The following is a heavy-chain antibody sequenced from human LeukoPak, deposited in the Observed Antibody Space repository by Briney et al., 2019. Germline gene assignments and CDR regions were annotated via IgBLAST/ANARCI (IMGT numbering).Heavy chain of an antibody. J-gene: IGHJ4*02. Sequence: PGRSLRLSCAASGFTFSSYGMHWVRQAPGKGLEWVAVVSYDGSNKYYADSVKGRFTISRDNSKNTLYLQMNSLRAEDTAVYYCAVGRMVATLWVWGQGNLVTVSS. V-gene: IGHV3-30*03. CDR2: VSYDGSNK. CDR1: GFTFSSYG. D-gene: IGHD5-12*01. CDR3: AVGRMVATLWV.